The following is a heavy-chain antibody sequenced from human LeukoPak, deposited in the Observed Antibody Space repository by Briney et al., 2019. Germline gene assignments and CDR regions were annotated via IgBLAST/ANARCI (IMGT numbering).Heavy chain of an antibody. CDR1: GFTFSSYA. V-gene: IGHV3-23*01. D-gene: IGHD1-26*01. J-gene: IGHJ4*02. CDR3: ARTSLVGATVEDY. Sequence: GGSLRLSCAASGFTFSSYAMSWVRQAPGKGLEWVSAISGSGGSTYYADSVKGRFTTSRDNSKNTLYLQMNSLRAEDTAVYYCARTSLVGATVEDYWGQGTLVTVSS. CDR2: ISGSGGST.